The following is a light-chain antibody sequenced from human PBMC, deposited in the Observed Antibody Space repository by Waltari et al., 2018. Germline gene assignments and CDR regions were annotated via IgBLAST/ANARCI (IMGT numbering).Light chain of an antibody. V-gene: IGLV2-14*01. CDR3: TSFTSSNTWV. Sequence: QSALTQPASVSGSPGQSITISCTGTSSDVGGYNYFSWYQQHPGKAPNVMIYEVTNRPSGVSHRFSGSKSDNTASLTISGLQAEDEADYYCTSFTSSNTWVFGGGTKLTVL. J-gene: IGLJ3*02. CDR1: SSDVGGYNY. CDR2: EVT.